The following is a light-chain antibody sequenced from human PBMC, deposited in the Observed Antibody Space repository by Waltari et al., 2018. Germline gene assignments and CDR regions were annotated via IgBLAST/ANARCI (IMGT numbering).Light chain of an antibody. V-gene: IGKV1-16*01. CDR3: HQYNSYPPT. CDR1: QGISYY. Sequence: DIQLTQSQSSLSASVGDSVTITCRASQGISYYVAWFQQKPGRAPKPLIFGSTTLLSGVPSRFRGSGSGTYFTLTINDLQPDDFATYSCHQYNSYPPTFGGGTKV. CDR2: GST. J-gene: IGKJ4*01.